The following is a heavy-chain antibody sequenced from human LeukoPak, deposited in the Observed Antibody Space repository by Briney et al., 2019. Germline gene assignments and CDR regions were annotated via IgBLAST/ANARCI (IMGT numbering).Heavy chain of an antibody. V-gene: IGHV3-21*01. Sequence: GGSLRLSCAASGFTFSSYSMNWVRQAPGKGLEWVSVISSSGTYIYYADSMKGRFTISRDNAKNSPYLQMNSLRAEDTAVYYCARNGGNSDFDYWGQGTLVTVSS. CDR1: GFTFSSYS. CDR3: ARNGGNSDFDY. CDR2: ISSSGTYI. D-gene: IGHD4-23*01. J-gene: IGHJ4*02.